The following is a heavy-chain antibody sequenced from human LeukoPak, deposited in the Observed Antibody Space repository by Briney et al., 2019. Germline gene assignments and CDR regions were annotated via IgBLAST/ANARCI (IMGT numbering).Heavy chain of an antibody. CDR3: ARQRGALDAFDI. Sequence: PGGSLRLSCAASGFTFSSYEMNWVRQAPGKGLEWVSYITGSGTTIYYADSVKGRFTISRDNAKNSLYLQMNSLRAEDTAVYYCARQRGALDAFDIWGQGTMVTVSS. CDR2: ITGSGTTI. CDR1: GFTFSSYE. J-gene: IGHJ3*02. D-gene: IGHD1-26*01. V-gene: IGHV3-48*03.